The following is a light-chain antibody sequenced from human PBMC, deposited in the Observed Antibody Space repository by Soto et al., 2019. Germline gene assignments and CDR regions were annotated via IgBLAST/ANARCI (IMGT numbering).Light chain of an antibody. J-gene: IGKJ1*01. Sequence: DIQMTQSPSTVSASVGDRVTITCRASQSIRNWLAWYQQKPGKAPKLLIYDASSFESGVPSRFSGSGYGTEFTLTISSLQPDDFATYHCQQYNSYPWTFGQGTKVEIK. CDR1: QSIRNW. CDR2: DAS. CDR3: QQYNSYPWT. V-gene: IGKV1-5*01.